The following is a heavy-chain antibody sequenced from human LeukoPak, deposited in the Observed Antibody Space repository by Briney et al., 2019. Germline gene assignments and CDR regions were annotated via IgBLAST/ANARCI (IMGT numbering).Heavy chain of an antibody. V-gene: IGHV4-59*01. CDR3: ASARVVTAVFFDY. J-gene: IGHJ4*02. Sequence: SETLSLTCTVSGGSISSYYWSWIRQPPGKGLEWIGYIYYSGSTNYNPSLKSRVTISVDTSKNQFSLKLSSATAADTAVYYCASARVVTAVFFDYWGQGTLVTVSS. D-gene: IGHD2-21*02. CDR2: IYYSGST. CDR1: GGSISSYY.